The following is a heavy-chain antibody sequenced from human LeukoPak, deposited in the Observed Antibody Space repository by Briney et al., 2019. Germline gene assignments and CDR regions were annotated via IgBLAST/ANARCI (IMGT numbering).Heavy chain of an antibody. CDR3: TTDPPLQSNYGAPYYYYYMDV. V-gene: IGHV3-15*01. D-gene: IGHD4-11*01. CDR1: GFTFSNAW. J-gene: IGHJ6*03. Sequence: GGSLRLSCAASGFTFSNAWMSWVRQAPGKGLEWVGRIKSKTDGGTTDYAAPVKGRFPISRDDSKNTLYLQMNSLKTEDTAVYYCTTDPPLQSNYGAPYYYYYMDVWGKGTTVTVSS. CDR2: IKSKTDGGTT.